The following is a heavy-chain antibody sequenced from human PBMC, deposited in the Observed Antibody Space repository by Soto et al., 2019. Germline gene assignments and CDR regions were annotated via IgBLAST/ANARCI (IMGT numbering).Heavy chain of an antibody. CDR1: GYTFTSYA. Sequence: SVKVSCKASGYTFTSYAMHWVRQAPGQRLEWMGWIIPIFGTANYSQKFQGRVTITAVESTSTSYMELSSLRSEDTAVYYCARGTAIAGKHYYYYGMDVWGQGTTVTVSS. CDR3: ARGTAIAGKHYYYYGMDV. V-gene: IGHV1-69*13. CDR2: IIPIFGTA. J-gene: IGHJ6*02. D-gene: IGHD5-18*01.